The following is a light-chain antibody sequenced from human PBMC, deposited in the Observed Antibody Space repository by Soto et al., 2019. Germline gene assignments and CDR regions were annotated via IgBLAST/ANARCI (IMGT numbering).Light chain of an antibody. CDR2: DVS. J-gene: IGLJ1*01. Sequence: QSALTQPRPVSGSPGQSVTISCTGTSSDVGGYNYVSWYQQHPGKAPKVMIYDVSERPSGVPDRFSGSKSGNTASLTISGLQAEDEADYYCCSYAGSPMYVFRTRTKLTVL. V-gene: IGLV2-11*01. CDR1: SSDVGGYNY. CDR3: CSYAGSPMYV.